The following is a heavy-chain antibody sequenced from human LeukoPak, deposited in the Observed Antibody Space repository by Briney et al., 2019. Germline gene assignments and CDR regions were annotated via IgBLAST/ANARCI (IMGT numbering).Heavy chain of an antibody. V-gene: IGHV3-73*01. D-gene: IGHD3-10*01. J-gene: IGHJ6*02. CDR1: GFTFSGSA. Sequence: PGRSLRLSCAASGFTFSGSAMHWVRQASGKGLEWVGRIRSKANSYATAYAASVKGRFTISRDDSKNTAYLQMNSLKTEDTAVYYCTRPPTMVRGVRGYYYYGMDVWGQGTTVTVSS. CDR3: TRPPTMVRGVRGYYYYGMDV. CDR2: IRSKANSYAT.